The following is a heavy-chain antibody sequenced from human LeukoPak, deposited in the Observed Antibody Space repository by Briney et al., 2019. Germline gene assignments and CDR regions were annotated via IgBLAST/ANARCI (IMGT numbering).Heavy chain of an antibody. CDR2: FYIDGNT. CDR3: AREGAYDSGSYGAGDC. V-gene: IGHV3-66*01. Sequence: GGSLRLSCAASGFTVSRYYMSWVRQAPGKGLEWVSVFYIDGNTYYADSVRGRFTISRDNSKNTVYLQMNSLRAEDTAMYYCAREGAYDSGSYGAGDCWGQGTLVTVSS. D-gene: IGHD3-10*01. CDR1: GFTVSRYY. J-gene: IGHJ4*02.